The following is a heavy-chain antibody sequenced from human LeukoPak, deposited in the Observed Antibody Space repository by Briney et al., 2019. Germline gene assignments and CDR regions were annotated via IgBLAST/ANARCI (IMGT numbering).Heavy chain of an antibody. CDR1: GGSISSGGYY. Sequence: PSETLSLTCTVSGGSISSGGYYWSWIRQHPGKGLEWIGYIYYSGSTNYNPSLKSRVTISVDTSKNQFSLKLSSVTAADTAVYYCARSGIAARVTIYYYYGMDVWGQGTTVTVSS. D-gene: IGHD6-6*01. CDR3: ARSGIAARVTIYYYYGMDV. CDR2: IYYSGST. J-gene: IGHJ6*02. V-gene: IGHV4-61*08.